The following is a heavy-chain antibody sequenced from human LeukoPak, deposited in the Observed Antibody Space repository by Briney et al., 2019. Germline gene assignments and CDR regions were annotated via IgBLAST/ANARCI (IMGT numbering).Heavy chain of an antibody. Sequence: PGGSLRLSCAASGFTFTNYWMSWVRHTPGKGLERVANITHEGSDKYYVDSVKGRFTISRDNTKYLMYLQMNSLRAEESAVYYCAGGGGIDHWGQGTLVTVSS. CDR1: GFTFTNYW. CDR3: AGGGGIDH. D-gene: IGHD3-10*01. V-gene: IGHV3-7*01. CDR2: ITHEGSDK. J-gene: IGHJ4*02.